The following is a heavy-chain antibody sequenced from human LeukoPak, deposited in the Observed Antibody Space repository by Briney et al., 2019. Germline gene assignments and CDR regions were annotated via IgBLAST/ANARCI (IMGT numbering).Heavy chain of an antibody. CDR1: GFTFSSYA. J-gene: IGHJ4*02. V-gene: IGHV3-23*01. D-gene: IGHD3-10*01. CDR2: ISGSGGST. CDR3: ANFGSGSYVGGFDY. Sequence: GGSLRLSCAASGFTFSSYAMSWVRQAPGKGLEWVSAISGSGGSTYYADSVKGRFTISRDNSKNTLYLQMNSLRAEDTAVYYCANFGSGSYVGGFDYWGPGNLVTVSS.